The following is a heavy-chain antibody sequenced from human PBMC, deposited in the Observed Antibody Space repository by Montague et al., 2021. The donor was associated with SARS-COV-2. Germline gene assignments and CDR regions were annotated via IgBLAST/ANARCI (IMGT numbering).Heavy chain of an antibody. Sequence: SLRLSCAASGFAFSSSWMSWVRQSPGKGLEWVAIMKYDGSEKYYADSVKGRFTISRDNARRSVFLQMNSLRAEDTAVYFCARDPNSSGGNMGSFWGRGTLVSVSS. D-gene: IGHD6-19*01. CDR3: ARDPNSSGGNMGSF. CDR2: MKYDGSEK. J-gene: IGHJ4*01. CDR1: GFAFSSSW. V-gene: IGHV3-7*01.